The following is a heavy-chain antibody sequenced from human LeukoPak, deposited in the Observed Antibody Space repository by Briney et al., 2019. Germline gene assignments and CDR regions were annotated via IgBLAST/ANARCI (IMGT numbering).Heavy chain of an antibody. V-gene: IGHV3-7*03. CDR2: IKQDGSEK. CDR1: GFTFSSFW. Sequence: GGSLRLSCAASGFTFSSFWMSWVRQAPGKGLEWVANIKQDGSEKYYVDSVKGRFTISRDNAKNSLYLQMNSLRAEDTALYYCAKGYDYGDFVFDYWGQGTLVTVSS. CDR3: AKGYDYGDFVFDY. D-gene: IGHD4-17*01. J-gene: IGHJ4*02.